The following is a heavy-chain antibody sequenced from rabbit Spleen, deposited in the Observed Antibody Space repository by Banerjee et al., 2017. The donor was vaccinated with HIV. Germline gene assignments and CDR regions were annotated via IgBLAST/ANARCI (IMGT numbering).Heavy chain of an antibody. CDR1: GFSFNSVFW. CDR3: AREKSGIVGYDL. J-gene: IGHJ6*01. CDR2: AYVGSSGGT. D-gene: IGHD6-1*01. Sequence: QSLEESGGDLVKPGASLTLTCTASGFSFNSVFWMCWVRQAPGKGLEWIACAYVGSSGGTYYASWAKGRFTISRTSSTTVTLQMTSLTVADTATYFCAREKSGIVGYDLWGPGTLVTVS. V-gene: IGHV1S40*01.